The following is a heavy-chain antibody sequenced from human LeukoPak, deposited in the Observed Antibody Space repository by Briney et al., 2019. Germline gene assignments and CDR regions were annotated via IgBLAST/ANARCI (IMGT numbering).Heavy chain of an antibody. D-gene: IGHD3-10*01. V-gene: IGHV4-59*01. CDR3: ASSAGSGSYYKSDAFDI. Sequence: SETLSLTCTVSGGSISSYYWSWIRQPPGKGLEWIGYIYYSGSTNYNPSLKSRVTISVDTSKNQFSLKLSSVTAADTAVYYCASSAGSGSYYKSDAFDIWGQGTLVTVSS. CDR1: GGSISSYY. J-gene: IGHJ3*02. CDR2: IYYSGST.